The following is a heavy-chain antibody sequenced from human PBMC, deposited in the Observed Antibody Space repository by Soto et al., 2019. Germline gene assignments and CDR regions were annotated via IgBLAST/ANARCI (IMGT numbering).Heavy chain of an antibody. CDR1: GFTFSSYA. CDR2: ISGSGGST. J-gene: IGHJ4*02. D-gene: IGHD3-22*01. CDR3: AKVLGLYYDSRIAPVYFDY. Sequence: GGSLRLSCAASGFTFSSYAMSWVRQAPGKGLEWVSAISGSGGSTYYADSVKGRFTISRDNSKNTLYLQMNSLRAEDTAVYYCAKVLGLYYDSRIAPVYFDYWGQGTLVTVSS. V-gene: IGHV3-23*01.